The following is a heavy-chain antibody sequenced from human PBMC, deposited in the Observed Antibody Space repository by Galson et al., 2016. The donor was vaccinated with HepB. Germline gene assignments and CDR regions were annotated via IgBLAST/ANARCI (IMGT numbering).Heavy chain of an antibody. CDR1: GFSFSDYD. V-gene: IGHV3-30*18. Sequence: SLRLSCAASGFSFSDYDMHWFRQVPGKGLEWVAVVSYDEAYKYFADSVKGRFTLFRDNSENTLSLQMNGLRPEDTALYYCAKVAYYYDGSGRRDAFDIWGQGTSVTVSS. J-gene: IGHJ3*02. D-gene: IGHD3-22*01. CDR2: VSYDEAYK. CDR3: AKVAYYYDGSGRRDAFDI.